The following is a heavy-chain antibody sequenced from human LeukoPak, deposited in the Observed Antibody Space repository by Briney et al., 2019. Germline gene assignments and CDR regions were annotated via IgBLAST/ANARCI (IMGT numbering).Heavy chain of an antibody. CDR1: GFTFSSYG. V-gene: IGHV3-33*01. Sequence: PGRSLRLSCAASGFTFSSYGMHWVRQAPGKGLEWVAVIWYDGSNKYYADSVKGRFTISRDNSKNTLYLQMNSLRAEDTAVYYCASGGRDGYPRDPFDYWGQGTLVTVSS. CDR3: ASGGRDGYPRDPFDY. CDR2: IWYDGSNK. D-gene: IGHD5-24*01. J-gene: IGHJ4*02.